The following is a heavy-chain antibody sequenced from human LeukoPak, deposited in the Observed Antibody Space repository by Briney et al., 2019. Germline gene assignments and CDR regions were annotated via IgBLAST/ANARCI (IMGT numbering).Heavy chain of an antibody. J-gene: IGHJ4*02. D-gene: IGHD3-22*01. CDR2: IYYSGST. Sequence: PSKTLSLTCTVSGGSISSGGYYWSWIRQHPGKGLEWIGYIYYSGSTYYNPSLKSRVTISVDTSKNQFSLKLSSVTAADTAVYYCAGGDPYDSSGYQLDYWGQGTLVTVSS. V-gene: IGHV4-31*03. CDR3: AGGDPYDSSGYQLDY. CDR1: GGSISSGGYY.